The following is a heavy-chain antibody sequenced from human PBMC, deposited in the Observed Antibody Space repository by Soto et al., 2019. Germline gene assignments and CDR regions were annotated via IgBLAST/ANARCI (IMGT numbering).Heavy chain of an antibody. CDR2: ISYSGGA. CDR3: ARRPPYYDFWSGDDY. V-gene: IGHV4-39*01. CDR1: GGSISSTYY. D-gene: IGHD3-3*01. J-gene: IGHJ4*02. Sequence: SETLSLTCTVSGGSISSTYYWGWIRQPPGKGLEWIGSISYSGGAYYSPSLRSRVALSVDTSKIQFSLKLSSVTAADTSVYYCARRPPYYDFWSGDDYWGQGTLVTVSS.